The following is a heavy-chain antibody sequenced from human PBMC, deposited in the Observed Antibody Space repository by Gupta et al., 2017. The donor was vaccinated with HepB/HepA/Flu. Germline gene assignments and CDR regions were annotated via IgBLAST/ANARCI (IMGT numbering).Heavy chain of an antibody. Sequence: QVQLVQSGAEVKKPGASVKVSCKASGYTFTSYGISWVRQAPGQGLEWMGWISAYNGNTNYAQKLQGRVTMTPDTSTSTAYMELRSLRSDDTAVYYCARDYDYVWGSYRYPRLDYWGQGTLVTVSS. CDR2: ISAYNGNT. J-gene: IGHJ4*02. CDR1: GYTFTSYG. D-gene: IGHD3-16*02. V-gene: IGHV1-18*01. CDR3: ARDYDYVWGSYRYPRLDY.